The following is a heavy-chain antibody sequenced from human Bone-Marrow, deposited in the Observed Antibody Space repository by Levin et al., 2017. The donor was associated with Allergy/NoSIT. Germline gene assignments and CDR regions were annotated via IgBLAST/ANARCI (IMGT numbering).Heavy chain of an antibody. D-gene: IGHD5-18*01. J-gene: IGHJ4*02. CDR2: IGSGGNTI. Sequence: PGGSLRLSCEVSDFNFRDYYRNWIRQAPGKGLEWVAYIGSGGNTIYYADSVKGRFSISRDTTKNTLYLQMDRMGGEDTAIYYCTGEAGYNYGRGLNYWGQGTLVAVSS. CDR3: TGEAGYNYGRGLNY. CDR1: DFNFRDYY. V-gene: IGHV3-11*01.